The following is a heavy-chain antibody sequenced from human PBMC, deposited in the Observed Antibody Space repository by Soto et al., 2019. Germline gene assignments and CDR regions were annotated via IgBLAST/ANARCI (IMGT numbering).Heavy chain of an antibody. D-gene: IGHD3-9*01. V-gene: IGHV3-66*01. CDR3: ARALILTGYYIHDAFDI. Sequence: HPGGSLRLSCAASGFTVSSNYMSWVRQAPGKGLEWVSIIYSGGSTYYADSVKGRFTISRDNSKNTLYLQMNSLRAEDTAVYYCARALILTGYYIHDAFDIWGQGTMVTVSS. CDR2: IYSGGST. CDR1: GFTVSSNY. J-gene: IGHJ3*02.